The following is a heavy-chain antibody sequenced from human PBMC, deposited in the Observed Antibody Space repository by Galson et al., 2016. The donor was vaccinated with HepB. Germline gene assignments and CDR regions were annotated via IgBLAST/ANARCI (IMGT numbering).Heavy chain of an antibody. J-gene: IGHJ6*02. CDR1: GYTFTSCA. CDR3: ARDMAPIQLWLRYYYGMDV. Sequence: SVKVSCKASGYTFTSCAMHWVRQAPGQRLEWMGWINAGNGNTKYSQKFQGRVTITRDTSASTAYMELSSLRSEDTAVYYCARDMAPIQLWLRYYYGMDVWGQGTTVTVSS. CDR2: INAGNGNT. V-gene: IGHV1-3*01. D-gene: IGHD5-18*01.